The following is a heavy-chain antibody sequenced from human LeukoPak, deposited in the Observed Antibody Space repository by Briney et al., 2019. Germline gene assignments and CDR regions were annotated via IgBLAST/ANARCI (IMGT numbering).Heavy chain of an antibody. CDR2: ISGNGDST. D-gene: IGHD5-12*01. CDR3: ARDRLPISGNYYVGEFDF. J-gene: IGHJ4*02. CDR1: GFTFNNYA. V-gene: IGHV3-64*01. Sequence: GGSLRLSCAASGFTFNNYAIHWVRQAPGKGLEYVSSISGNGDSTYYVNSVKGRFTVTRDDSKNTVYLQMGSLRTEDMAVYYCARDRLPISGNYYVGEFDFWGQGTLVTVSS.